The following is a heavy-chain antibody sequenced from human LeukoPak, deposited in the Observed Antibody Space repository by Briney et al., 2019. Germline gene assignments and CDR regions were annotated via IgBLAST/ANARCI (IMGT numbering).Heavy chain of an antibody. V-gene: IGHV4-30-2*01. CDR3: ARHRSGWPRTTFDY. CDR2: IYHSGST. D-gene: IGHD6-19*01. Sequence: SETLSLTCAVSGGSISSGGYSWSWIRQPPGKGLEWIGYIYHSGSTYYNPSLKSRVTISVDRSKNQFSLKLSSVTAADTAVYYCARHRSGWPRTTFDYWGQGTLVTVSS. CDR1: GGSISSGGYS. J-gene: IGHJ4*02.